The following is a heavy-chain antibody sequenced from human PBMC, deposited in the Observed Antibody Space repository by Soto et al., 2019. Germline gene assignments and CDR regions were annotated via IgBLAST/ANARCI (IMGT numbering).Heavy chain of an antibody. CDR2: INPDGGAT. V-gene: IGHV1-46*01. J-gene: IGHJ4*02. CDR3: AKGRRNTF. Sequence: QVQLLQSGAEVKKPGASVKISCKASGYTFSFDYLSWVRRAPGQGLQWMGKINPDGGATTYAQSFQGRVSIISDASTGTVYMELSSLTSDDTAVYYCAKGRRNTFWGQGTLVSVSS. D-gene: IGHD3-10*01. CDR1: GYTFSFDY.